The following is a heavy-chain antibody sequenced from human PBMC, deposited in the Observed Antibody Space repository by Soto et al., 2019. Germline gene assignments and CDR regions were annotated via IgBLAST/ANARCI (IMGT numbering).Heavy chain of an antibody. J-gene: IGHJ4*02. D-gene: IGHD3-10*01. Sequence: QVQLVQSGAEVKKPGSSVKVSCKASGGIFSTYAISWLRQAPGQGLEWMGGIIPLFGTPNYAQRFQGRVNITADESTSTAYMELNRLRSEDTAVYYCARDRDDYGSGNYYNRIDFWGQGTLVTVSS. CDR2: IIPLFGTP. CDR3: ARDRDDYGSGNYYNRIDF. V-gene: IGHV1-69*01. CDR1: GGIFSTYA.